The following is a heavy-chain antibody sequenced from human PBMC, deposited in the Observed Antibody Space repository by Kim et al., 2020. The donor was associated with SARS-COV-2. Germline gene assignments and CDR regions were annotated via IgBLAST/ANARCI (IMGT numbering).Heavy chain of an antibody. CDR3: AFEEDSSTGFRSFNY. J-gene: IGHJ4*02. V-gene: IGHV4-34*01. CDR1: GGSFSAYY. Sequence: SETLSLTCGVYGGSFSAYYWSWIRQSPGKGLEWIAEIDHGGSTNYNPSLKSRVTISVDTSKNQSSLQLSSVTAADTAVYYCAFEEDSSTGFRSFNYWGQGTPVTVPS. CDR2: IDHGGST. D-gene: IGHD3-9*01.